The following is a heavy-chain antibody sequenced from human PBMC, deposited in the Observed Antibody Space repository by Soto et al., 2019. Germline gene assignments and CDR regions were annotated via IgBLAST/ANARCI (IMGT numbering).Heavy chain of an antibody. V-gene: IGHV1-3*01. CDR1: GYTFTSYA. J-gene: IGHJ4*02. CDR3: ARDLGGWPDY. CDR2: INAGNGNT. Sequence: QVQLVQSGAEVKKPGASVKVSCKASGYTFTSYAIHWVRQAPGQRLEWMGWINAGNGNTTYSQKFQDRVTITRDTSASTAYMVLSSLGSEDTAVYSCARDLGGWPDYWGQGTLVTVSS. D-gene: IGHD6-19*01.